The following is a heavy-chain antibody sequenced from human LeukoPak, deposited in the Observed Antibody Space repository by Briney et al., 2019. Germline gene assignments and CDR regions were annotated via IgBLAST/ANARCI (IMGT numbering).Heavy chain of an antibody. CDR1: GASITTYY. V-gene: IGHV4-59*01. Sequence: SETLSLTCTVSGASITTYYWTWIRQPPGKGLEWIGYIYHSGSTNCNPSLKSRVTISLDTSRNQFSLRLSSVTAADTAVYFCAREYSTSSEGDYFDYWGQGSLVTVSS. CDR2: IYHSGST. CDR3: AREYSTSSEGDYFDY. D-gene: IGHD6-6*01. J-gene: IGHJ4*02.